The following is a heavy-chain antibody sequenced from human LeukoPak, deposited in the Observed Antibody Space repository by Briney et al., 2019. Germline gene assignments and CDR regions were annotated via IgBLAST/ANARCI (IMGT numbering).Heavy chain of an antibody. Sequence: PSETLSLTCTVSGGSISSGGYYWSWIRQPPGKGLEGIGYIYYSGSTYYNPSLKSRVTISVDTSKNQFSLKLSSVTAADTAVYYCARGFRYCSGGSCYSRGIYYYYYMDVGGKGTTVTVSS. CDR3: ARGFRYCSGGSCYSRGIYYYYYMDV. CDR2: IYYSGST. J-gene: IGHJ6*03. CDR1: GGSISSGGYY. D-gene: IGHD2-15*01. V-gene: IGHV4-30-4*08.